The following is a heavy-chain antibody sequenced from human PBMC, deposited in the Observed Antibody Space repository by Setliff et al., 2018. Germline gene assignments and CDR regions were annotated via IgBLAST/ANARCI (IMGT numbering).Heavy chain of an antibody. J-gene: IGHJ4*02. Sequence: ASVKVSCKAFGYTFAKYGTSWVRQAPGQGLEWMGWISGYNGYTVYAQNFQGRLTVTTDTSTNTAYMELRSLRSDDTAIYYCAREGGDGDSSGYYPPLDYWGQGTLVTVSS. CDR1: GYTFAKYG. V-gene: IGHV1-18*01. D-gene: IGHD3-22*01. CDR3: AREGGDGDSSGYYPPLDY. CDR2: ISGYNGYT.